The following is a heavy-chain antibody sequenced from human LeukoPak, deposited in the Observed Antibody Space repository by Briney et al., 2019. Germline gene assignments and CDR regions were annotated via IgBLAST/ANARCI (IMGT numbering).Heavy chain of an antibody. D-gene: IGHD2-15*01. J-gene: IGHJ5*02. CDR3: ARLLGYCSGGSCYRRWFAP. Sequence: SETLSLTCTVSGGSISSHDWNWIRQPPGKGLEWIGYISYSGSTNYNPSLKRRLTMSLDTSKNHFSLKLTSVTAADTAVYYCARLLGYCSGGSCYRRWFAPWGQGTLVTVSS. V-gene: IGHV4-59*08. CDR1: GGSISSHD. CDR2: ISYSGST.